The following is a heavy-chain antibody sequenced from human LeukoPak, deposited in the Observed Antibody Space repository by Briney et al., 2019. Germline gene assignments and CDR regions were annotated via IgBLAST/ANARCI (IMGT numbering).Heavy chain of an antibody. V-gene: IGHV1-69*05. CDR1: RGTFSSYA. CDR3: ARGRVGATPLDY. J-gene: IGHJ4*02. D-gene: IGHD1-26*01. Sequence: SVKVSCKVSRGTFSSYAISWVRQPPGQGLEWMGWIIPIFGTTNYAQKFQGRVTITTDESTSTAYMELSSLRSEDTAVYYWARGRVGATPLDYWGQGTLVTVSS. CDR2: IIPIFGTT.